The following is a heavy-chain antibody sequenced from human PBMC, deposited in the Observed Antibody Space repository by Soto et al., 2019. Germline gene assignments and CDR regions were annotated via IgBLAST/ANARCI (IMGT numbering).Heavy chain of an antibody. J-gene: IGHJ6*02. CDR1: VFTFISYS. Sequence: NPGWSLRLSCAASVFTFISYSMNWVRQAPGKGLEWVSSISSSSSYIYYADSVKGRFTISRDNAKNSLYLQMNSLRAEDTAVYYCARWASPSRTTKHQSVGDVVYGMDVWGQGTTVTVSS. V-gene: IGHV3-21*01. CDR2: ISSSSSYI. D-gene: IGHD1-26*01. CDR3: ARWASPSRTTKHQSVGDVVYGMDV.